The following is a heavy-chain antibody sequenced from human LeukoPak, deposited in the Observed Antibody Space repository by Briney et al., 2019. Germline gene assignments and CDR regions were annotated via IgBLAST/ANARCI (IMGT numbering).Heavy chain of an antibody. V-gene: IGHV3-23*01. CDR3: AKTLHYGHYGKFDY. D-gene: IGHD4-17*01. Sequence: PGGSLRLSCVASGFSFNIYAMNWVRQAPGKGLEWISAISSSGGTAYYADSVKGRFTISRDNSKNTIYLQMNSLRAEDTAVYYCAKTLHYGHYGKFDYWGQGTLVTVSS. CDR2: ISSSGGTA. CDR1: GFSFNIYA. J-gene: IGHJ4*02.